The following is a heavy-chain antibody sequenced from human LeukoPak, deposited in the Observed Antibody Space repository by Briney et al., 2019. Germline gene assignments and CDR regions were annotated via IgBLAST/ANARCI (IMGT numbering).Heavy chain of an antibody. V-gene: IGHV1-69*05. CDR3: AREAAWGNWYFDH. CDR2: IIPISGAP. CDR1: GDTFNSYG. D-gene: IGHD3-16*01. Sequence: ASVKVSCKTSGDTFNSYGISWVRQAPGQGLEWMGGIIPISGAPEYAQKFQGRVTIITDESTSTAYMELSSLTSDDTAVYYCAREAAWGNWYFDHWGRGTLVTVSS. J-gene: IGHJ2*01.